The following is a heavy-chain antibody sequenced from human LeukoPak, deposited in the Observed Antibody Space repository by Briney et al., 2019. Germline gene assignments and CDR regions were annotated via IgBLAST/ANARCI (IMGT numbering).Heavy chain of an antibody. CDR1: GGSFSGYY. V-gene: IGHV4-34*01. D-gene: IGHD6-19*01. CDR2: INHSGST. J-gene: IGHJ4*02. Sequence: SETLSLTCAVYGGSFSGYYWSWIRQPPGKGLEWNGEINHSGSTNYNPSLKSRVTISVDTSKNQFSLKLSSVTAADTAVYYCARSRGIAVAGTWRKYFDYWGQGTLVTVSS. CDR3: ARSRGIAVAGTWRKYFDY.